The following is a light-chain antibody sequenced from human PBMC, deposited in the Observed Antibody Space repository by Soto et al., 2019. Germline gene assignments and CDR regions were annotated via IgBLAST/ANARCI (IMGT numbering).Light chain of an antibody. J-gene: IGKJ1*01. Sequence: PGAGATLSCRASQRVTGSYLAWYQQKPGQAPRLLIYGASSRATGIPDRFSGSESGTDFTLTISRLEPEDFAVYYCQQYGSSPRTFGQGTKVEI. V-gene: IGKV3-20*01. CDR3: QQYGSSPRT. CDR2: GAS. CDR1: QRVTGSY.